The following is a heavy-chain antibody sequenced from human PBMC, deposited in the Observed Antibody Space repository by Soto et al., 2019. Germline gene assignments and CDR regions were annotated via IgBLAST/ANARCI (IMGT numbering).Heavy chain of an antibody. CDR2: IIPVFGEA. Sequence: ASVKVSCKASGYTFSSYAISWVRQAPGQRLEWMGWIIPVFGEANYSQKFQGRATITRDASASTAYMELSSLRSEDTAVYYCARVHPLSEYYFQPWGKGPRATVS. D-gene: IGHD6-6*01. V-gene: IGHV1-69*05. CDR1: GYTFSSYA. CDR3: ARVHPLSEYYFQP. J-gene: IGHJ1*01.